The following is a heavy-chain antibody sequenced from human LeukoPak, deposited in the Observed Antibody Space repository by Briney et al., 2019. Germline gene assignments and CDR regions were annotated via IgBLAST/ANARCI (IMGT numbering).Heavy chain of an antibody. D-gene: IGHD3-9*01. CDR2: IRYDGSNK. Sequence: GGSLRLSCAASGFTFSSYGMHWVRQAPGKGLEWVAFIRYDGSNKYYADSVKGRFTISRDNAKNSLYLQMNSLKAEDTAVYYCARDGYYDILTGPVHDMDVWGQGTTVTVSS. J-gene: IGHJ6*02. V-gene: IGHV3-30*02. CDR3: ARDGYYDILTGPVHDMDV. CDR1: GFTFSSYG.